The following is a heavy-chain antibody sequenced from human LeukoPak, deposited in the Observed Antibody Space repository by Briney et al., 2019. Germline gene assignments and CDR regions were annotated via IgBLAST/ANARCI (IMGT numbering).Heavy chain of an antibody. CDR3: AARGFRCQPATAKNPLDC. CDR2: ISYDGSDK. CDR1: GFTFSRYD. J-gene: IGHJ4*02. D-gene: IGHD1-14*01. Sequence: GGSLSLSCAASGFTFSRYDMHWVRQAPGKGLEWVAVISYDGSDKSYTDSVKGRFTISRDNSKNTLFLQVNSLRAEDTAMYYCAARGFRCQPATAKNPLDCWGQGTLVTVSS. V-gene: IGHV3-30*03.